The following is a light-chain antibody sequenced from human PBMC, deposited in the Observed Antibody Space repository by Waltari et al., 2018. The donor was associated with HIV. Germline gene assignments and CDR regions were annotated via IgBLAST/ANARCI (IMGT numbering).Light chain of an antibody. Sequence: QSALTQPASVSGSPGQSITISCTGTSSDVGGYNYVSWYQQHPGKAPKLMIFDVSNRPSGVSNRFSGSKSGYTASLTISGLQAEDEAHYFCSSYTTSTTLVVFGGGTKLTVL. J-gene: IGLJ2*01. CDR2: DVS. V-gene: IGLV2-14*03. CDR3: SSYTTSTTLVV. CDR1: SSDVGGYNY.